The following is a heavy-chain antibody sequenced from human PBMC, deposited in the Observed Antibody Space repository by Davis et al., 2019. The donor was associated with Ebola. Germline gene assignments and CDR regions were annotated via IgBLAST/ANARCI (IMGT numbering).Heavy chain of an antibody. CDR2: IYTGDSDT. V-gene: IGHV5-51*01. CDR1: GNSFTSHW. D-gene: IGHD1-20*01. J-gene: IGHJ3*02. Sequence: PGGSLRLSCKDSGNSFTSHWIAWVRQMPGKGLEWMGIIYTGDSDTRYSPSFRGQVTISADKSIKTAFLQWSSLKASDTARYYCATLRRTITGMDDGFDIWGQGTMVTVSS. CDR3: ATLRRTITGMDDGFDI.